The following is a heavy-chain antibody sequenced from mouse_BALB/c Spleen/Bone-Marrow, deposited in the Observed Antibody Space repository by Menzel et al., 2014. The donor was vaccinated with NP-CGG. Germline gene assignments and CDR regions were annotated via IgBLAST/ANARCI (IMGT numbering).Heavy chain of an antibody. CDR2: ISSGGSYT. Sequence: EVMLVESGGGLVKPGGSLKLSCAASGFTFSSYAMSWVRQTPGKRLEWVATISSGGSYTYYPDSVKGRFTISRDNAKNTLYLQMSSLRSEDTAMYYCARKSYYDYDGRPWFAYWGQGTLVTVSA. CDR3: ARKSYYDYDGRPWFAY. J-gene: IGHJ3*01. V-gene: IGHV5-9-1*01. D-gene: IGHD2-4*01. CDR1: GFTFSSYA.